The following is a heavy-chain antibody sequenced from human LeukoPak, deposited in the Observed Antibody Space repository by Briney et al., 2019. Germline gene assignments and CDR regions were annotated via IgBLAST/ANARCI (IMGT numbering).Heavy chain of an antibody. CDR2: ISYDGSRE. V-gene: IGHV3-30-3*01. CDR3: AREAPALYYFDY. J-gene: IGHJ4*02. Sequence: GRSLRLSCAASGFTLSNYAMHWVRQAPGNGLVWVTVISYDGSREFYADSVKGRFTISRDNAKNTMYLQMNSLRAEDTAVYYCAREAPALYYFDYWGQGTLVTVSS. D-gene: IGHD2/OR15-2a*01. CDR1: GFTLSNYA.